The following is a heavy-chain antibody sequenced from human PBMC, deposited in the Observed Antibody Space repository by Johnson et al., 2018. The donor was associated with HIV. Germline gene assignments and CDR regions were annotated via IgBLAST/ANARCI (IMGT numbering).Heavy chain of an antibody. V-gene: IGHV3-30*02. D-gene: IGHD1-26*01. CDR1: GFTFSTYG. Sequence: VQLVESGGGVVQPGGSLRLSCAASGFTFSTYGMHWVRQAPGKGLEWVAFIRDDGSNKYYADSVKGRFTISRDNSKNTLYLQMNSLRAEDTAVYYCAKGSWALWSPWGQGTMVAVSS. J-gene: IGHJ3*01. CDR3: AKGSWALWSP. CDR2: IRDDGSNK.